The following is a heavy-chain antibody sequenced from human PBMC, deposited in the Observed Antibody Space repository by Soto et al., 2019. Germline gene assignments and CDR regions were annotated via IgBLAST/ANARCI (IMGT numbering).Heavy chain of an antibody. CDR1: AGPIRSGDYY. D-gene: IGHD7-27*01. CDR3: AAELGTFSFDH. Sequence: PSETLSLTCTVSAGPIRSGDYYWTWIRQPPGKGLEWIGYIDHSGSAYYNPSLKSRATISIDTSNNQFSLKMTSVTAADTAVYYCAAELGTFSFDHWGQGTMVTFS. V-gene: IGHV4-30-4*01. CDR2: IDHSGSA. J-gene: IGHJ4*02.